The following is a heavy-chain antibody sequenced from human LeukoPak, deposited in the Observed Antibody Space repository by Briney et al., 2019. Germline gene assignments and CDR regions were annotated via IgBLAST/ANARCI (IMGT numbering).Heavy chain of an antibody. Sequence: GGSLRLSCAASGFTFGNYAMSWVRQAPGKGLEWVSAISGSGGSTYYADSVKGRFTISRDNSKNTLYLQMNSLRAEDTAAYYCAKFPLDYYDSSGYYGFFHHWGQGTLVTVSS. D-gene: IGHD3-22*01. V-gene: IGHV3-23*01. CDR2: ISGSGGST. CDR1: GFTFGNYA. CDR3: AKFPLDYYDSSGYYGFFHH. J-gene: IGHJ1*01.